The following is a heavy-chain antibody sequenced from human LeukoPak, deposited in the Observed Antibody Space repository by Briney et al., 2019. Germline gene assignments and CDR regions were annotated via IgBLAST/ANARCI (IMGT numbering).Heavy chain of an antibody. Sequence: SVKVSCKASGGTFSSYAISWVRQAPGQGLEWMGGIIPIFGTANYAQKFQGRVTVTADKSTSTAYMELSSLRSEDTAVYYCARDPIGYYDSSGSITNFDYWDQGTLVTVSS. CDR1: GGTFSSYA. J-gene: IGHJ4*02. V-gene: IGHV1-69*06. CDR3: ARDPIGYYDSSGSITNFDY. D-gene: IGHD3-22*01. CDR2: IIPIFGTA.